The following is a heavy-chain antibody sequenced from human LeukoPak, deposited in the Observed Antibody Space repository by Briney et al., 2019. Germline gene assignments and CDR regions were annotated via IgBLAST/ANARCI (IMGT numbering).Heavy chain of an antibody. CDR1: GLTFHDYD. CDR2: ISGNGGST. V-gene: IGHV3-43*02. D-gene: IGHD5-24*01. CDR3: ATQFMSGY. J-gene: IGHJ4*02. Sequence: PGGSLRLSCAASGLTFHDYDMHWVRQGPGNGLEWVSLISGNGGSTYHADSVKGRFTISRDNSKNSLYLQMSGLRTEDTALYYRATQFMSGYWGQGTLVTVSS.